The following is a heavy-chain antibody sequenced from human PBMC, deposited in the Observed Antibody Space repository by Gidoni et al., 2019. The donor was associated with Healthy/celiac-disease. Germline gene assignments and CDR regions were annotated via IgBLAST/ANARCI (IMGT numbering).Heavy chain of an antibody. Sequence: EVQLVESGGGLVKPGGSLRLSCAASGFTFSSYSMNWVRQAPGKGLEWFSSISSSSSYIYYADSVKGRFTISRDNAKNSLYLQMNSLRAEDTAVYYCARDLTWEKSSGYDYGDAFDIWGQGTMVTVSS. D-gene: IGHD5-12*01. CDR3: ARDLTWEKSSGYDYGDAFDI. V-gene: IGHV3-21*01. CDR2: ISSSSSYI. CDR1: GFTFSSYS. J-gene: IGHJ3*02.